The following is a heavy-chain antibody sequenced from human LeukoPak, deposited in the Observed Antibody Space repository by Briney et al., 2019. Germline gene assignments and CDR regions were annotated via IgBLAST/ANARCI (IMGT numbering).Heavy chain of an antibody. J-gene: IGHJ4*02. CDR3: VRQGGWGGAASLIDF. CDR1: GVSISTSTHY. V-gene: IGHV4-39*01. CDR2: MFYRGST. Sequence: SETLSLTCTVSGVSISTSTHYWAWIRQPPGKGLEWIGSMFYRGSTYYNASLKSRVTLSVDTSSNQFSLKLSSVTASHTAIFYCVRQGGWGGAASLIDFWGQGTLVTVSS. D-gene: IGHD2-15*01.